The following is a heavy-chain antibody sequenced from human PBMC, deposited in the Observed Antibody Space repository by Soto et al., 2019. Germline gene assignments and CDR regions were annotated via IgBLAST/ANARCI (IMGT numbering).Heavy chain of an antibody. CDR1: GGSISSYY. Sequence: SETLSLTCTVSGGSISSYYWSWIRQPPGKGLEWIGYIYYSGSTNYNPSLKSRVTISVDTSKNQFSLKPSSVTAADTAVYYCARDGLGIAAGKYYYYGMDVWGQGTTVTVSS. V-gene: IGHV4-59*01. CDR3: ARDGLGIAAGKYYYYGMDV. D-gene: IGHD6-13*01. CDR2: IYYSGST. J-gene: IGHJ6*02.